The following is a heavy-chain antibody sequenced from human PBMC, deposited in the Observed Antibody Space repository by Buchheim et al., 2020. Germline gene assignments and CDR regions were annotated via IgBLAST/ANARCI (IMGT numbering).Heavy chain of an antibody. D-gene: IGHD3-22*01. CDR1: GFTFSSYG. V-gene: IGHV3-30*03. CDR3: ARDRSGYTEGGMDV. J-gene: IGHJ6*02. CDR2: ISYDGSNK. Sequence: QVQLVESGGGVVQPGRSLRLSCAASGFTFSSYGMHWVRQAPGKGLEWVAVISYDGSNKYYADSVKGRFTISSDNSKNTLYLQMNSLRAEDTAVYYCARDRSGYTEGGMDVWGQGTT.